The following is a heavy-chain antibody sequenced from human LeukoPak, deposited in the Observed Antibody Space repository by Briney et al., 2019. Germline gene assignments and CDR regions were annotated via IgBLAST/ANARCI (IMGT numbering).Heavy chain of an antibody. CDR2: ISYDGSNK. J-gene: IGHJ4*02. Sequence: GGSLRLSCAASGFTFSSYAMHWVRQAPGKGLEWVAVISYDGSNKYYADSVKGRFTISRDNSKNTLYLQMNSLRAEDTAVYYCARRAVAVDFGDYWGQGTLVTVSS. D-gene: IGHD6-19*01. CDR1: GFTFSSYA. V-gene: IGHV3-30-3*01. CDR3: ARRAVAVDFGDY.